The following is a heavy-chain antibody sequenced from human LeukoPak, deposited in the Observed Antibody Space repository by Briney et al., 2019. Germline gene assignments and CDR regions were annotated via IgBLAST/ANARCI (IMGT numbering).Heavy chain of an antibody. Sequence: ASVKVSCKASGYTFTGYYIHWVRQAPGQGLEWMGWINPNSGGANYAQKFQGRVTMTRDTSINTAYMELSRLRSDDTAVYYCARAPGDAAFDIWGQGTMVTVSS. CDR2: INPNSGGA. J-gene: IGHJ3*02. D-gene: IGHD7-27*01. V-gene: IGHV1-2*02. CDR3: ARAPGDAAFDI. CDR1: GYTFTGYY.